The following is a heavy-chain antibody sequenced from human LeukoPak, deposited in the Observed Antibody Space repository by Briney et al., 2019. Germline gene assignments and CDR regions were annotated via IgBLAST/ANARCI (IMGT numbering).Heavy chain of an antibody. CDR3: ARDSGSGSYYYYYGMDV. CDR2: ISYDGSNK. Sequence: GRSLRLSCAASGFTFCSYAMHWVRQAPGKGLEWVAVISYDGSNKYYADSVKGRFTISRDNSKNTLYLQMNSLRAEDTAVYYCARDSGSGSYYYYYGMDVWGQGTTVTVSS. CDR1: GFTFCSYA. J-gene: IGHJ6*02. D-gene: IGHD3-10*01. V-gene: IGHV3-30*04.